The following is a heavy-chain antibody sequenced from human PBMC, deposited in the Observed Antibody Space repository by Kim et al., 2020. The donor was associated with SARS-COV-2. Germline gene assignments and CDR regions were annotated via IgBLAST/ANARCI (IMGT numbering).Heavy chain of an antibody. J-gene: IGHJ6*01. Sequence: GGSLRLSCAASGFTFSDYDMHWVRQAPGKGLEWVSDIISRGSNKYYADSVKGRFTISRDNAKNSLYLQMNSLRAEDTAVYYCARGNQGNGCDADV. CDR3: ARGNQGNGCDADV. D-gene: IGHD1-1*01. CDR2: IISRGSNK. V-gene: IGHV3-11*01. CDR1: GFTFSDYD.